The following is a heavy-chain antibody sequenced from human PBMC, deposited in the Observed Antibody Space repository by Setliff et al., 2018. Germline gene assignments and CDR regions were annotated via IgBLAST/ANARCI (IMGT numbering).Heavy chain of an antibody. CDR2: VSTTGST. Sequence: SETLSLTCTFSGDSISNYYWSWVRQPPGKGLEWIGYVSTTGSTNYNPSLKSRVTMLLDTSKKQFSLNLSSVTAADTAVYYCARSPFVYSNGDGYYYDRNYYCYMDVWGKGTTVTVSS. CDR1: GDSISNYY. D-gene: IGHD3-22*01. CDR3: ARSPFVYSNGDGYYYDRNYYCYMDV. V-gene: IGHV4-4*08. J-gene: IGHJ6*03.